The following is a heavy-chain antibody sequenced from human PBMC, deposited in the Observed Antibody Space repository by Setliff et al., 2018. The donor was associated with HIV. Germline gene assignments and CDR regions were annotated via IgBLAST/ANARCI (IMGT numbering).Heavy chain of an antibody. CDR1: GYTFTNYY. J-gene: IGHJ5*02. CDR3: TTGEGGTYRYNYFDP. V-gene: IGHV1-2*06. Sequence: ASVKVSCKASGYTFTNYYIHWVRQAPGQGLEWMGRINPNSGGTNYAQKFQGRVTMTRDTSINTAYMELSRLRSEDTAVYYCTTGEGGTYRYNYFDPWGQGTLVTV. D-gene: IGHD1-26*01. CDR2: INPNSGGT.